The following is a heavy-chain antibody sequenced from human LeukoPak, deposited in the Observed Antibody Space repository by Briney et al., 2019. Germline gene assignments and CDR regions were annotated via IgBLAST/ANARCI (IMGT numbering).Heavy chain of an antibody. CDR3: ARRSGYYLFDY. Sequence: SETLSLTCTVSGYSISSGYYWGWIRQPPGKGLEWIGSIYHSGSTYYNPSLKSRVTISVDTSKNQFSLKLSAVTAADTAVYYCARRSGYYLFDYWGQGTLVTVSS. J-gene: IGHJ4*02. CDR2: IYHSGST. V-gene: IGHV4-38-2*02. CDR1: GYSISSGYY. D-gene: IGHD3-22*01.